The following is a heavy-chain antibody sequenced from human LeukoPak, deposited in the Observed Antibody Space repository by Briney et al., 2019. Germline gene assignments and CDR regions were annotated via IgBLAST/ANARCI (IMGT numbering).Heavy chain of an antibody. CDR2: IYYSGST. Sequence: SETLSLTCTVSGGSISSYYWSWIRQPPGKGLEWIGYIYYSGSTNYNPSLKSRVTISVGTSKNQFSLKLSSVTAADTAVYYCARHGSGSYPKGWFDPWGQGTLVTVSS. J-gene: IGHJ5*02. D-gene: IGHD1-26*01. CDR3: ARHGSGSYPKGWFDP. CDR1: GGSISSYY. V-gene: IGHV4-59*08.